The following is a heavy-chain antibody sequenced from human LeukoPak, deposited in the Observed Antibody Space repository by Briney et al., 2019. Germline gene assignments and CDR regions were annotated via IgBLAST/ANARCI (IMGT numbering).Heavy chain of an antibody. J-gene: IGHJ4*02. V-gene: IGHV3-30-3*01. D-gene: IGHD6-13*01. CDR1: GFTFSSYA. Sequence: GRSLRLSCAASGFTFSSYAMHWVRQAPGKGLEWVAVISYDGSNKYYADSVKGRFTISRDNSKNTLYLQMNSLRAEDTAVYYCARDRVRIASYYFDSWGQGTLVTVSS. CDR2: ISYDGSNK. CDR3: ARDRVRIASYYFDS.